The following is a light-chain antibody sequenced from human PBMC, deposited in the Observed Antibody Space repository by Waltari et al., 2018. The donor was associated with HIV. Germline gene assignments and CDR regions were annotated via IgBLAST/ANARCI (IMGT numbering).Light chain of an antibody. J-gene: IGLJ2*01. V-gene: IGLV2-23*02. CDR1: GNNFGGYNL. Sequence: QSALLQLASFYGSPGESIILPCPGDGNNFGGYNLVSWSHQHPGRAPKLIIFGVNTRPAAVSSRCSGSKSGNTAAPTISGLQAEDEAAYFCCSYAGDDTPVVFGGGTKLTVL. CDR3: CSYAGDDTPVV. CDR2: GVN.